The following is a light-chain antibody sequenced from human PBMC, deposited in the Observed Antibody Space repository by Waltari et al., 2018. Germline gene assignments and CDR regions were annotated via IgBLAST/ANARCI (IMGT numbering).Light chain of an antibody. Sequence: DVVMTQSPLSLPVTVGQPASISCTSSQSLLHTDGNTSLNWFQQRPGQSPRRLIYKVSNRDSGVPDRFSGAGSGTDFTLRISRVEAEDVGIYFCMQAKTWPWTFGQGTKVQI. CDR3: MQAKTWPWT. CDR2: KVS. CDR1: QSLLHTDGNTS. J-gene: IGKJ1*01. V-gene: IGKV2-30*02.